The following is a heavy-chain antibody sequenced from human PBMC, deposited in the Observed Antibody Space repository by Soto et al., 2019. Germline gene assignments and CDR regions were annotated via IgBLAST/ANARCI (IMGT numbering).Heavy chain of an antibody. V-gene: IGHV3-30*03. CDR2: ISYDGSNN. CDR1: GFSISDYG. CDR3: ARGLGTTAYGMDV. J-gene: IGHJ6*02. Sequence: SGGSLRLSCAASGFSISDYGMHWVRQAPGKGLEWVALISYDGSNNYYADSVKCRFTISRDNAKDSLYLQMNSLRAEDTAVYYCARGLGTTAYGMDVWGQGTTVTVSS. D-gene: IGHD1-26*01.